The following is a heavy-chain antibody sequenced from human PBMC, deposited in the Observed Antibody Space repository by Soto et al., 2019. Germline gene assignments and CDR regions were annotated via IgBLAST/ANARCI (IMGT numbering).Heavy chain of an antibody. Sequence: EVQLLESGGGLVQPGGSLRLSCAASGFTLSSYAMTWVRQAPGKGLEWVSTISGNGDSTYYADSVKGRFTISRDNSKNXLYLQMNILRADDTAVYYCSKKDTALAAGTFYFDSWGQGTLVAVSS. V-gene: IGHV3-23*01. J-gene: IGHJ4*02. D-gene: IGHD6-13*01. CDR2: ISGNGDST. CDR3: SKKDTALAAGTFYFDS. CDR1: GFTLSSYA.